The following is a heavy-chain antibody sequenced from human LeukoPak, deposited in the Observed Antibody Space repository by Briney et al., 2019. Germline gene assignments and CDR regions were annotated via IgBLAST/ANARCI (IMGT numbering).Heavy chain of an antibody. CDR3: TRDLSTSCYDY. J-gene: IGHJ4*02. CDR1: GFTFGDYA. CDR2: IRSKAYGGTT. V-gene: IGHV3-49*03. Sequence: GGSLRLSCTASGFTFGDYAMSWFRQAPGKGLEWVGFIRSKAYGGTTEYAASVQGRFTISRDDSKSIAYLQMNSLKTEDTAVYYCTRDLSTSCYDYWGQGTPVTVSS. D-gene: IGHD2-2*01.